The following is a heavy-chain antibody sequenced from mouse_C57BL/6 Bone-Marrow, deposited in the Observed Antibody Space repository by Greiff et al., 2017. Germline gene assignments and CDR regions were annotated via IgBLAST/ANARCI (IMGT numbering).Heavy chain of an antibody. CDR2: IRNKANGYTT. CDR1: GFTFTDYY. V-gene: IGHV7-3*01. Sequence: DVKLVESGGGLVQPGGSLSLSCAASGFTFTDYYMSWVRQPPGKALEWLGFIRNKANGYTTEYSASVKGRFTISRDNSQSILYLQMNALRAEDSATYDCARDGKVYGNYRYYYAMDYWGQGTSVTVSS. CDR3: ARDGKVYGNYRYYYAMDY. J-gene: IGHJ4*01. D-gene: IGHD2-1*01.